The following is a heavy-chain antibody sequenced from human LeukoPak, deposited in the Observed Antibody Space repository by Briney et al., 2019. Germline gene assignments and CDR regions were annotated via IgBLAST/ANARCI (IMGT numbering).Heavy chain of an antibody. CDR2: IKSKTNGGTT. D-gene: IGHD6-19*01. CDR1: GFTFIDAW. Sequence: PGGSLRLSCAASGFTFIDAWMTWVRQAPGKGLEWVGRIKSKTNGGTTDYAAPVKGRFTISRDDSKATLYLQMNSLKTEDTAVYYCTTEGPYDSAWYGRLDNWGQGTLVTVSS. CDR3: TTEGPYDSAWYGRLDN. V-gene: IGHV3-15*01. J-gene: IGHJ4*02.